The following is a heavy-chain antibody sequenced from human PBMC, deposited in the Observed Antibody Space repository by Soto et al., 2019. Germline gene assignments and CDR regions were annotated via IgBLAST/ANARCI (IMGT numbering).Heavy chain of an antibody. D-gene: IGHD2-15*01. J-gene: IGHJ2*01. CDR3: ASDGFFFQAEDGIRDTVPVSAFLLNRSSDL. CDR2: ISYAGSNK. V-gene: IGHV3-30*01. Sequence: KMLERMTVISYAGSNKYYADSVTGRFTISRDNSKNTLYLQMNSMRAEETDVYYCASDGFFFQAEDGIRDTVPVSAFLLNRSSDL.